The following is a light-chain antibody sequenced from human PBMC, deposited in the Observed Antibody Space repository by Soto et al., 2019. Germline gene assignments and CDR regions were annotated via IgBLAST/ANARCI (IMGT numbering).Light chain of an antibody. CDR3: SSYTSSSPDV. CDR1: SSDVGGYNY. J-gene: IGLJ1*01. CDR2: EVT. Sequence: QSALTQPASVSGSPGQSITISCTGTSSDVGGYNYVSWYQQHPDKAPKLMIYEVTSRPSGVSNRFSGSKSGNTASLTISGLQAEDEADYYCSSYTSSSPDVFGTGTKGTVL. V-gene: IGLV2-14*01.